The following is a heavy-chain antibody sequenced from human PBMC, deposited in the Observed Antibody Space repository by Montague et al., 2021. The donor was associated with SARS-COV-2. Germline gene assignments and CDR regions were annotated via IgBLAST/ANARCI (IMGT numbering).Heavy chain of an antibody. CDR1: GASVSSSD. D-gene: IGHD1-14*01. J-gene: IGHJ3*02. CDR2: FNSGGST. V-gene: IGHV4-59*02. Sequence: SETLSLTCTVSGASVSSSDWGWIRQPPGKGLEWIGYFNSGGSTDYNPSLKSRVTISRDTSKNQFSLKVSSVTAADTAIYYCARGTMTADAFDIWGQGTMDTVSS. CDR3: ARGTMTADAFDI.